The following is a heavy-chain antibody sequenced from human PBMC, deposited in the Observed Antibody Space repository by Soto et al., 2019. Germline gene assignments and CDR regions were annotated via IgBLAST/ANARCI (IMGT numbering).Heavy chain of an antibody. CDR1: GYTFTSYD. CDR2: MTPNSGNT. J-gene: IGHJ6*02. Sequence: GASVKVSCKASGYTFTSYDINWVRQATGQGLEWMGWMTPNSGNTGYAQKFQGRVTMTRNTSISTAYMELSSLTSEDTAVYYCARSGCCTNGVPYYYGMDVWGQGTTVTVSS. CDR3: ARSGCCTNGVPYYYGMDV. D-gene: IGHD2-8*01. V-gene: IGHV1-8*01.